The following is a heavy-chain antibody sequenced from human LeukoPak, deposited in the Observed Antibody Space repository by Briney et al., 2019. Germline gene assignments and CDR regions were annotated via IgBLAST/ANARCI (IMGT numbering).Heavy chain of an antibody. Sequence: GGSLRLSCAASGFTVSSNYMSWVRQAPGKGLEWVSVIYSGGSTYYADSVKGRFTISRDNSKNTLYLQMNSLRAEDTAVYYCARAPYDSSGYYLGAFDIWGQGTMVTVSS. D-gene: IGHD3-22*01. CDR2: IYSGGST. J-gene: IGHJ3*02. CDR1: GFTVSSNY. V-gene: IGHV3-66*01. CDR3: ARAPYDSSGYYLGAFDI.